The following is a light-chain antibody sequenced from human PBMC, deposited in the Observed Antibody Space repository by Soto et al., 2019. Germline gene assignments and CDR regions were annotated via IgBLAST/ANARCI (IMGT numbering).Light chain of an antibody. J-gene: IGKJ1*01. V-gene: IGKV2-28*01. Sequence: DIVMTQSPLSLPVTPGEPASISCRSSQSLLHSNGYKYLDWYLQKPGQSPQLLIYLGSNRASGVPDRFSGSGSGTDFTLKISRVEAEDVGVYYCRQALQTPWTFGQGTKVDIK. CDR3: RQALQTPWT. CDR1: QSLLHSNGYKY. CDR2: LGS.